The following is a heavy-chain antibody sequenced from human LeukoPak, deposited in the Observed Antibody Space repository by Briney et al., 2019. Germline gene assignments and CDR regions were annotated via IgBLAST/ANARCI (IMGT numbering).Heavy chain of an antibody. Sequence: PSETLSLTCTVSGGSISSYYWSWIRQPPGKGLEWIGYIHYSGSTYYNPSLKSRVTISVDTSKNQFSLKLSSVTAADTAVYYCARVGIWYYFDYWGQGTLVAVSS. CDR3: ARVGIWYYFDY. CDR2: IHYSGST. CDR1: GGSISSYY. D-gene: IGHD2-8*02. V-gene: IGHV4-59*12. J-gene: IGHJ4*02.